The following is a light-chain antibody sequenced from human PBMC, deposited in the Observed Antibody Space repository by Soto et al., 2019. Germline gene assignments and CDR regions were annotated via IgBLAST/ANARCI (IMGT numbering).Light chain of an antibody. CDR2: DVI. CDR3: CSYAGGYTHV. CDR1: SSDIGAYNF. V-gene: IGLV2-11*01. Sequence: QSVLTQPRSVSGSPGQSVTISCTGTSSDIGAYNFVSWYQQHPGKAPKLMIYDVIKRPSGVPDRFSGSKSGNTASLTIYGLQAEDGADYYCCSYAGGYTHVFGNGTKVTVL. J-gene: IGLJ1*01.